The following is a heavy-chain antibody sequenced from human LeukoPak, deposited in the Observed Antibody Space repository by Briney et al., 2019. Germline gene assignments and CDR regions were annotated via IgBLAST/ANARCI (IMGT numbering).Heavy chain of an antibody. CDR1: GYSFTNFW. V-gene: IGHV5-51*01. CDR3: ARQEYCSGGSCYTWFDP. CDR2: IYPAGSDI. J-gene: IGHJ5*02. D-gene: IGHD2-15*01. Sequence: GESLKISCQGSGYSFTNFWIGWVRQMPGKGLEWMGIIYPAGSDIRYSPSFQGQVTISADKSISTAYLQWSSLKASDTAMYYCARQEYCSGGSCYTWFDPWGQGTLVTVSS.